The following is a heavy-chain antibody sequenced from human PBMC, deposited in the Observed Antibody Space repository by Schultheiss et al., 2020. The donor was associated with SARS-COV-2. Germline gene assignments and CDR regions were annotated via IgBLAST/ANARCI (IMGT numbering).Heavy chain of an antibody. J-gene: IGHJ2*01. CDR1: GFTFSSYW. CDR2: IKQDGSEI. V-gene: IGHV3-7*03. CDR3: GRVGVGPTWHFDL. Sequence: GGSLRLSCAASGFTFSSYWMSWVRQAPGKGLEWVAIIKQDGSEIYYVDSVTGRFTISRDNAKNSLYLQMNSLRAEDTAVYYCGRVGVGPTWHFDLWGRGTLVTVSS. D-gene: IGHD1-26*01.